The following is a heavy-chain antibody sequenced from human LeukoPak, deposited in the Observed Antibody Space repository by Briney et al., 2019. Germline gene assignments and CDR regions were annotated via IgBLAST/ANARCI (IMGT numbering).Heavy chain of an antibody. D-gene: IGHD4-17*01. V-gene: IGHV1-58*01. CDR2: IVVGSDHT. CDR3: AATLTVTTGSTYYGMDV. Sequence: SVKVSCKASGFTFATSAAQWVRQARGQRLEWIGWIVVGSDHTNYAQKLQERVTISRDMSTSTAYMELSSLRSEDTAVYYCAATLTVTTGSTYYGMDVWGQGTTVTVSS. CDR1: GFTFATSA. J-gene: IGHJ6*02.